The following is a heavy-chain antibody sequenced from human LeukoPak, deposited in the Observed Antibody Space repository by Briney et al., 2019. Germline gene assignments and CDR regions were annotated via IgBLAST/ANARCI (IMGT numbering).Heavy chain of an antibody. Sequence: ASVKVSCKASGYTFTAYYMHWVRQAPGQGLEWMGWINPNSGGTNFAQKFEGRVTMSRDTSITTVYMELSRLRSDDTAVYYCARDPHEGYGYLPPDSWGQGTPVTVSS. J-gene: IGHJ4*02. CDR3: ARDPHEGYGYLPPDS. D-gene: IGHD5-18*01. V-gene: IGHV1-2*02. CDR1: GYTFTAYY. CDR2: INPNSGGT.